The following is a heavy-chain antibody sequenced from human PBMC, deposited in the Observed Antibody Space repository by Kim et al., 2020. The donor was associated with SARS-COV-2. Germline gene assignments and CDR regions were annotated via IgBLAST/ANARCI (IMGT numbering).Heavy chain of an antibody. V-gene: IGHV1-18*01. CDR3: ARDGKIFGNAWFDP. D-gene: IGHD3-3*01. Sequence: AQKLQGRVTMTTDTSTSTAYMELRSLRSDDTAVYYCARDGKIFGNAWFDPWGQGTLVTVSS. J-gene: IGHJ5*02.